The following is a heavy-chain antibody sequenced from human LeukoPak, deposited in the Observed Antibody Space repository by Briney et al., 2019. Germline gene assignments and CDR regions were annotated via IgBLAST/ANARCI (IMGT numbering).Heavy chain of an antibody. CDR1: GFTFSSSA. D-gene: IGHD2-2*01. CDR3: ARDHCSSTSCYGYHYYYGMDV. J-gene: IGHJ6*02. Sequence: GGSLRLSCAASGFTFSSSAMHWVRQAPGKWLEWVAVISYDGSNKYYADSVKGRFTISRDNSKNTLYLQMNSLRAEDTAVYYCARDHCSSTSCYGYHYYYGMDVWGQGTTVTVSS. CDR2: ISYDGSNK. V-gene: IGHV3-30-3*01.